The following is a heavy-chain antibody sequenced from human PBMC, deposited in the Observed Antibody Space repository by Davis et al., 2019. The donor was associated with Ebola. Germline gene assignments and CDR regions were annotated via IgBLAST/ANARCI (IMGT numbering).Heavy chain of an antibody. D-gene: IGHD3-3*01. J-gene: IGHJ3*02. V-gene: IGHV2-5*02. CDR1: GFSLSTSGVG. CDR3: AHTGRVLEWLLYENDAFDI. Sequence: SGPTLVKPTQTLTLTCTFSGFSLSTSGVGVGWIRQPPGKALEWLALIYWDEDKRYSPSVKSRLTITKDTSKNPVVLTMTNMDPVDTATYYGAHTGRVLEWLLYENDAFDIWGQGTMVTVSS. CDR2: IYWDEDK.